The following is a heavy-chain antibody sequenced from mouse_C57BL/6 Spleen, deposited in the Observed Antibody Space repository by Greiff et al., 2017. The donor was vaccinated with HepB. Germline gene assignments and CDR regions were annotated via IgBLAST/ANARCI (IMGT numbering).Heavy chain of an antibody. V-gene: IGHV5-12*01. CDR1: GFTFSDYY. Sequence: EVMLVESGGGLVQPGGSLKLSCAASGFTFSDYYMYWVRQTPEKRLEWVAYISNGGGSTYYPDTVKGRFTISRDNAKNTLYLQMSRLKSQDTAMYYCARSVYPYYFDYWGQGTTLTVSS. CDR2: ISNGGGST. J-gene: IGHJ2*01. CDR3: ARSVYPYYFDY.